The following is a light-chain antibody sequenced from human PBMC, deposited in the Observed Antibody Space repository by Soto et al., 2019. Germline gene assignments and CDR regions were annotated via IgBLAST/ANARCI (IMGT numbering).Light chain of an antibody. J-gene: IGKJ3*01. CDR1: QSVTSSY. Sequence: EIVLTQSPGTLSLSPGERATLSCRASQSVTSSYFAWYQQKPGQAPRLLIYGASTRASGVPDRFSGGGSGTAFTLFISRLEREDFAEFYGQKYDSSPPGFTFGPGTTLEIK. CDR2: GAS. CDR3: QKYDSSPPGFT. V-gene: IGKV3-20*01.